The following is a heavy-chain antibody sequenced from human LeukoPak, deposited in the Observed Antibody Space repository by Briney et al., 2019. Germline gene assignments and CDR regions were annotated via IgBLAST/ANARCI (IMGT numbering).Heavy chain of an antibody. D-gene: IGHD3-10*02. Sequence: GGSLRLSCAASGFSFSTYWMSWVRQAPGKGLEWVANIKHGGSDKYYMDSVKGRFTISRDNAKNSLYLQMNSLRAEDTAVYYCAELGITMIGGVWGKGTTVTISS. CDR1: GFSFSTYW. CDR2: IKHGGSDK. CDR3: AELGITMIGGV. J-gene: IGHJ6*04. V-gene: IGHV3-7*01.